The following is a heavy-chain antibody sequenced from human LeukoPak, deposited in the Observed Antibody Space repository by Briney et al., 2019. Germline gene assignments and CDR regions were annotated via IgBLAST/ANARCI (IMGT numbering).Heavy chain of an antibody. CDR3: ARKYYGSVSYYYFDY. Sequence: GESLKTSRKGSGYNFTSYWNGLVRQISGKGLEWMVIIYPGGSDTRYSPSFQGQVTISADKSISTAYLQWSSLKASDTGMYYCARKYYGSVSYYYFDYWGQGTQVTVSS. CDR1: GYNFTSYW. V-gene: IGHV5-51*01. D-gene: IGHD3-10*01. CDR2: IYPGGSDT. J-gene: IGHJ4*02.